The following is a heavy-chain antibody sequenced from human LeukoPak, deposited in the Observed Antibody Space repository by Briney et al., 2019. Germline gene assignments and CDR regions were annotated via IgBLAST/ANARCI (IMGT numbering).Heavy chain of an antibody. V-gene: IGHV1-8*03. Sequence: ASVKVSCKASGYTFTSYDINWVRQATGQGLEWMGWMNPNSGNTGYAQKFQGRVTITRNTSISTAYMELSSLRSEDTAVYYCAAELYSGTYGRCCSFAFWGQGTPVTVSS. CDR3: AAELYSGTYGRCCSFAF. CDR1: GYTFTSYD. D-gene: IGHD1-26*01. CDR2: MNPNSGNT. J-gene: IGHJ4*02.